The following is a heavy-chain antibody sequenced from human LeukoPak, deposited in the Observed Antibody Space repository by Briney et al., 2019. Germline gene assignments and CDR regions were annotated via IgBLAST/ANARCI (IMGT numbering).Heavy chain of an antibody. D-gene: IGHD3-22*01. CDR1: GGSISSYY. V-gene: IGHV4-59*08. Sequence: SETLSLTCTVSGGSISSYYWSWIRQPPGKGLEGIGYIYYSGSTNYNPSLKSRVTISVDTSKNQFSLKLSSVTAADTAVYYCARSGMKNYYDSSGYYPGRAFDIWGQGTMVTISS. J-gene: IGHJ3*02. CDR3: ARSGMKNYYDSSGYYPGRAFDI. CDR2: IYYSGST.